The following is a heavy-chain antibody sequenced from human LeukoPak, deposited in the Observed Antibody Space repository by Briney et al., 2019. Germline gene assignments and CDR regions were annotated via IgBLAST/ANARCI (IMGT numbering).Heavy chain of an antibody. CDR3: ARIKVGATGIDY. Sequence: GGSLRLSCAAPGFTFNNFWMHWVRQAPGKGLVWVSRINTDGSHINYADSVKGRFTFSRDNAKNTLYLQMNSLRAEDTAVYYCARIKVGATGIDYWGQGTLVTVSS. D-gene: IGHD1-26*01. J-gene: IGHJ4*02. CDR1: GFTFNNFW. V-gene: IGHV3-74*01. CDR2: INTDGSHI.